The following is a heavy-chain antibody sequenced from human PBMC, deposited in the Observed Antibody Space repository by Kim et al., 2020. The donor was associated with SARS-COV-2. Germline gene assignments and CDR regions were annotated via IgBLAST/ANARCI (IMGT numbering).Heavy chain of an antibody. CDR1: GITVSSNY. CDR2: IYSGGST. CDR3: ARELDYYGMDV. Sequence: GGSLRLSCAASGITVSSNYMSWVRQAPGKGLEWVSVIYSGGSTYYADSVKGRFTISRDNSKNTLYLQMNSLRAEDTAVYYCARELDYYGMDVWGQGTTVTASS. J-gene: IGHJ6*02. V-gene: IGHV3-66*01.